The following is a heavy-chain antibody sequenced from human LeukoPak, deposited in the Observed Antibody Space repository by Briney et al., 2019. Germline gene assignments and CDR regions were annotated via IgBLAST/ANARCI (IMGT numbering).Heavy chain of an antibody. Sequence: ASVKVSCKASNYTFTSYGISWVRQAPGQGLEWMGWISVYNGNTNYAQKLQGRVTMTTDTSTSTAYMELRSLRSDDTAVYYCASESIAARPGDYWGQGTLVTVSS. D-gene: IGHD6-6*01. J-gene: IGHJ4*02. CDR2: ISVYNGNT. CDR1: NYTFTSYG. V-gene: IGHV1-18*01. CDR3: ASESIAARPGDY.